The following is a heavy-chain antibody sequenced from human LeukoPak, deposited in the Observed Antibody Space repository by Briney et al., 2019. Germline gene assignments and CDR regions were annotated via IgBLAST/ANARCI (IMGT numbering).Heavy chain of an antibody. CDR2: IYYSGST. Sequence: SETLSLTCTVSGGSISSYYWSWLRQPPGKGLEWIGYIYYSGSTNYNPSLKSRVTISVDTSKNQFSLKLSSVTAADTAVYYCAATRARDYDFSLDVWGKGTTVTVSS. CDR1: GGSISSYY. CDR3: AATRARDYDFSLDV. J-gene: IGHJ6*04. D-gene: IGHD3-3*01. V-gene: IGHV4-59*01.